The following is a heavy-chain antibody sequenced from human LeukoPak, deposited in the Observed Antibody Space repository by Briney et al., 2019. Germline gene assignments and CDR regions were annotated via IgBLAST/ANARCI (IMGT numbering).Heavy chain of an antibody. D-gene: IGHD2-2*01. Sequence: ASVKVSCKASGYTFTDYYIHWVRQAPGQGLEWMGWIVPHSGGTNYAQNYQGRITMTRDTSINTAYMELSSLRSDDTAVYYCARNAYCDSTNCYAWFDPWGQGTLVTVSS. CDR2: IVPHSGGT. J-gene: IGHJ5*02. CDR3: ARNAYCDSTNCYAWFDP. V-gene: IGHV1-2*02. CDR1: GYTFTDYY.